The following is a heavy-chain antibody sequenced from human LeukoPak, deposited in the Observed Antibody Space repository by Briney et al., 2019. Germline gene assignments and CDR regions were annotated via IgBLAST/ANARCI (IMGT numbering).Heavy chain of an antibody. V-gene: IGHV3-48*04. D-gene: IGHD6-25*01. CDR1: GFMFSSYS. J-gene: IGHJ6*03. CDR3: ARGQGLAADNFYYYMDV. Sequence: GGSLRLSCAGSGFMFSSYSMNWVRQAPGTGLEWISYISSSSTPKYYADSVKGRFAISRDNANNSLYLEMNSLRAEDTAVYYCARGQGLAADNFYYYMDVWGKGTTVTVSS. CDR2: ISSSSTPK.